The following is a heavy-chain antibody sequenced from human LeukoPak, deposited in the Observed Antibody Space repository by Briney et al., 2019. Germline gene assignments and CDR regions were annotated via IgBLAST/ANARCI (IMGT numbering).Heavy chain of an antibody. CDR1: GYTFIDFY. J-gene: IGHJ6*02. CDR2: INPNSGGT. Sequence: ASVKVSCKASGYTFIDFYMHWVRQAPGQGLEWMGWINPNSGGTNYAQKFQGRVTMTRDTSISTAYMELSRLRSDDTAVYYCARVAVAGYYYGMDVWGQGTTVTVSS. D-gene: IGHD6-19*01. V-gene: IGHV1-2*02. CDR3: ARVAVAGYYYGMDV.